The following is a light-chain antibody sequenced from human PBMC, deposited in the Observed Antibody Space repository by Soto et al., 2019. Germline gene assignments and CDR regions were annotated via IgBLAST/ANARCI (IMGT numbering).Light chain of an antibody. CDR3: AAWDDSLNGYV. CDR1: SSNIGSNT. J-gene: IGLJ1*01. Sequence: QSVLTQPPSASGTPGQRVTISCSGSSSNIGSNTVHWYQQLPGTAPQLLIYSNNQRPSGVPDRFSGSKSGTSDSLAISGLQSEDEADYYCAAWDDSLNGYVFGTGTKVTVL. CDR2: SNN. V-gene: IGLV1-44*01.